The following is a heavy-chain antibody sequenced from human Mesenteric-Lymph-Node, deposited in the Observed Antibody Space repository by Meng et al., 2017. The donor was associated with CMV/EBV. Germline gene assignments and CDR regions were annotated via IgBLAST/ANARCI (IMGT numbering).Heavy chain of an antibody. Sequence: SVKVSCKASGGTFSSYAISWVRQAPGQGLEWMGGIIPIFGTANYAQKFQGRVTITTDESTSTAYMELSSLRSEDTAVYYCPRGYSGYDPPGYWGQGTLVTVSS. CDR2: IIPIFGTA. V-gene: IGHV1-69*05. J-gene: IGHJ4*02. CDR3: PRGYSGYDPPGY. CDR1: GGTFSSYA. D-gene: IGHD5-12*01.